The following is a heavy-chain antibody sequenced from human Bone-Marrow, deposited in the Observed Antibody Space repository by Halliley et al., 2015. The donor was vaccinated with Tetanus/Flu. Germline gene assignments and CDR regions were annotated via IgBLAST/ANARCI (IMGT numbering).Heavy chain of an antibody. Sequence: KGREWIGFLYYSGSPYYNPSLESRVTISVDTSKNQFSLKLSSVTAADTAVYYCARLGIWDYFDYWGQGTLVTVSS. CDR2: LYYSGSP. CDR3: ARLGIWDYFDY. V-gene: IGHV4-30-4*01. D-gene: IGHD6-13*01. J-gene: IGHJ4*02.